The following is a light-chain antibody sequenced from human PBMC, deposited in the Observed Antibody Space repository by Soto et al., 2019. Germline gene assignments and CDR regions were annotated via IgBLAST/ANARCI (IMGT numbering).Light chain of an antibody. Sequence: DIQMTQSPSTLSASVGDRVTITCRASQSISNWLAWYQQKPGKAPKVLIYKASNLESGVPSRFSGGGSGTEFTLTISSLQPDDFATDYCQHYDGYPLTFGGGTKVEIK. V-gene: IGKV1-5*03. CDR2: KAS. J-gene: IGKJ4*01. CDR3: QHYDGYPLT. CDR1: QSISNW.